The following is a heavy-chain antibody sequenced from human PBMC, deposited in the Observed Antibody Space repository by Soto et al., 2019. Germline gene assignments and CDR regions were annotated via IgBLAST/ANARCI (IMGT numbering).Heavy chain of an antibody. D-gene: IGHD2-8*01. V-gene: IGHV3-21*01. J-gene: IGHJ4*02. CDR3: SRAHHFCTSFNGLGPLPPRDY. CDR2: ISSSSSYI. Sequence: EVQLVESGGGLVKPGGSLRLSCAASGFTFSSYSMNWVRQAPGTGLEWVSSISSSSSYIYYADSVKGRFTISRDNAQNLLYLQMAVLRAVDTAVYDCSRAHHFCTSFNGLGPLPPRDYWGQGTLVTVSS. CDR1: GFTFSSYS.